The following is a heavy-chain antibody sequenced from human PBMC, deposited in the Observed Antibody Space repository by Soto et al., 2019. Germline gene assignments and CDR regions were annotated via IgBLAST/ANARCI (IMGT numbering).Heavy chain of an antibody. CDR1: GYPFSSHG. CDR2: ISIYNGNT. V-gene: IGHV1-18*04. CDR3: ARSPMAAEPVDH. Sequence: QVQLVQSGAEVKMPGASVKVSCKACGYPFSSHGFTWVRQAPGQGLEWMGGISIYNGNTHYAQNFQRRLTLTTDETTSTAYLELTSLTSDDTAVYYFARSPMAAEPVDHWGQGTLVTVSS. J-gene: IGHJ4*02. D-gene: IGHD3-10*01.